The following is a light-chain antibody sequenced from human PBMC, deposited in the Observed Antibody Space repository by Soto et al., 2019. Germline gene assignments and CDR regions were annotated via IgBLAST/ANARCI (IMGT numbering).Light chain of an antibody. CDR3: QHCNTSWT. J-gene: IGKJ1*01. V-gene: IGKV1-5*01. CDR2: DAS. CDR1: QSISSW. Sequence: DIQMTQSPSTLSASVGDRVTITCRASQSISSWLAWYQQKPGKAPKLLIYDASSLQSGVPSRFSGSGSGTEFTPTISSLQPDDFATYYCQHCNTSWTFGQGTKVDI.